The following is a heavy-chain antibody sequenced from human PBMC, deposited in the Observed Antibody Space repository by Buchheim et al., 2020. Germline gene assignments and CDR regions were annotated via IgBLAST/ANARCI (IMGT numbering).Heavy chain of an antibody. CDR1: GYSFSNFW. V-gene: IGHV5-51*01. CDR2: IYPGDSDT. J-gene: IGHJ4*02. CDR3: ARRVDYGDEFDY. Sequence: EVQLVQSGAEVRKPGGSLKISCKASGYSFSNFWIAWVRQMPGKGLEWMGIIYPGDSDTRYSPSFQGQVTISADQSISTAYPQWSSLKASDTAMYYCARRVDYGDEFDYWGQGTL. D-gene: IGHD4-17*01.